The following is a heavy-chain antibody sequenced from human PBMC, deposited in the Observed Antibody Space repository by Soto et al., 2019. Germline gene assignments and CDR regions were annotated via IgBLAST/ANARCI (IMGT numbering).Heavy chain of an antibody. V-gene: IGHV1-69*12. CDR2: IIPIFGTA. D-gene: IGHD1-1*01. CDR1: GGTFSSYA. Sequence: QVQLVQSGAEVKKPGSSVKVSCKASGGTFSSYAISWVRQAPGQGLEWMGGIIPIFGTANYAQKFQGRVTITADESTTTAFMDLSSLRSEDTAVYYCASQSKTVPPSPHYGMDVWGQGTTVTVSS. CDR3: ASQSKTVPPSPHYGMDV. J-gene: IGHJ6*02.